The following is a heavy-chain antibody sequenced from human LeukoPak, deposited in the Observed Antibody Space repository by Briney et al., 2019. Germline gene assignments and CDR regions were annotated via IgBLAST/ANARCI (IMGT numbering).Heavy chain of an antibody. CDR1: GFTFSSYG. CDR3: AKASAMIVVVSKHFDY. D-gene: IGHD3-22*01. J-gene: IGHJ4*02. V-gene: IGHV3-23*01. CDR2: ISGSGGST. Sequence: GGSLRLSCAASGFTFSSYGMHWVRQAPGKGLEWVSAISGSGGSTYYADSVKGRFTISRDNSKNTLYLQMNSLRAEDTAVYYCAKASAMIVVVSKHFDYWGQGTLVTVSS.